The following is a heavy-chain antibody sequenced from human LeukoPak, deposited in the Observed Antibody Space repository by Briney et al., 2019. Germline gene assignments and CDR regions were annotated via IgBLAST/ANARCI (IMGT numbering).Heavy chain of an antibody. CDR2: ISGSGETT. V-gene: IGHV3-23*01. CDR3: ARDYADYVGYFFFDY. CDR1: GFTFNNYA. J-gene: IGHJ4*02. D-gene: IGHD4-17*01. Sequence: PGGSLRLSCAASGFTFNNYAMNWVRQARGKGVEGVSSISGSGETTYYADSAKGRFTISRDNSQNTLYLQMNSLRAEDTAVYYCARDYADYVGYFFFDYWGQGTLVTVSS.